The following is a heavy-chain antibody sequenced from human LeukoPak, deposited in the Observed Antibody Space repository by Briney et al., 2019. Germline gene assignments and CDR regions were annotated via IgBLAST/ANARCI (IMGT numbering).Heavy chain of an antibody. CDR3: ARKAAAAVTYYYYYMDV. J-gene: IGHJ6*03. CDR2: IYTSGRT. CDR1: GGSISSYN. Sequence: ALETLSLTCTVSGGSISSYNWCWMWPPPREGVEWMGRIYTSGRTNYNTSLKSRVTMSVDTSKNQFSLKRSSVTAADTAVNYCARKAAAAVTYYYYYMDVWGKGTTVTVSS. V-gene: IGHV4-4*07. D-gene: IGHD6-13*01.